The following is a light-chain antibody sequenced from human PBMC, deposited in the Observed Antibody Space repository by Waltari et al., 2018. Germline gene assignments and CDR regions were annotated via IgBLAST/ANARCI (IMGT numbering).Light chain of an antibody. V-gene: IGLV2-14*01. CDR3: CSFTTRSTWV. Sequence: QSALTQPASVSGSPGQSITISCTGTSSDVGRYNYVSWYQPHPGKAPKLLIFDLPNRPSGVSHRFSGSEAGNTASLTISGLQAEDESDIYCCSFTTRSTWVFGGGTKLTVL. CDR1: SSDVGRYNY. J-gene: IGLJ3*02. CDR2: DLP.